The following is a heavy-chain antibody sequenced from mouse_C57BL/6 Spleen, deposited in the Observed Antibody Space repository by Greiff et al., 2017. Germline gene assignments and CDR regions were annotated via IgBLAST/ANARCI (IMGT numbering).Heavy chain of an antibody. CDR2: IYPGGGYT. CDR3: ARRGELGRGGFAY. V-gene: IGHV1-63*01. Sequence: VQLQQSGAELVRPGPSVKMSCKASGYTFPNYWIGWAKQRPGHGLEWIGDIYPGGGYTNYNEKFKGKATLTADKSSSTAYMQFSSLTSEDSAIYYLARRGELGRGGFAYWGQGTLVTVSA. J-gene: IGHJ3*01. CDR1: GYTFPNYW. D-gene: IGHD4-1*01.